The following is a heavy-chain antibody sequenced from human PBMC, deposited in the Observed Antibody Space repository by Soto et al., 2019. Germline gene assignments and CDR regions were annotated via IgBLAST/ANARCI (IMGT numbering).Heavy chain of an antibody. CDR2: IYHSGST. J-gene: IGHJ5*02. CDR1: GYSISSGYY. D-gene: IGHD2-15*01. V-gene: IGHV4-38-2*01. CDR3: ARVFVVVVAATNNWFDP. Sequence: PSETLSLTCAVSGYSISSGYYWGWIRQPPGKGLEWIGSIYHSGSTYYNPSLKSRVTISVDTSKNQFSLKLSSVTAADTAVYYCARVFVVVVAATNNWFDPWGQGTLVTVSS.